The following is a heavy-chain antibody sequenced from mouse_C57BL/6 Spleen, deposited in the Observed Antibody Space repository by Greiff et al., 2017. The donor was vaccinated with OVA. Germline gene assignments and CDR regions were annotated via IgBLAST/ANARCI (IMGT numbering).Heavy chain of an antibody. Sequence: QVQLKESGPELVKPGASVKLSCKASGYTFTSYDINWVKQRPGQGLEWIGWIYPRDGSTKYNEKFKGKATLTVDTSSSTAYMELHSLTSEDSAVYFCARIYDYEEVWYFDVWGTGTTVTVSS. CDR2: IYPRDGST. V-gene: IGHV1-85*01. CDR1: GYTFTSYD. D-gene: IGHD2-4*01. J-gene: IGHJ1*03. CDR3: ARIYDYEEVWYFDV.